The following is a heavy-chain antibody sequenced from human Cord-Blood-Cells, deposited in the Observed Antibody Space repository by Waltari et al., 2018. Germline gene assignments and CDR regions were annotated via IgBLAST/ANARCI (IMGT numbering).Heavy chain of an antibody. Sequence: QVQLQESGPGLVKPSETLSLTCAVSGYSISGGYYWGWIRQPPGKGLEWNGSIYHSGSTYYNPSLKSRVTISVDTSKNQFSLKLSSVTAADTAVYYCARARYSGSDYARELFDYWGQGTLVTVSS. CDR3: ARARYSGSDYARELFDY. CDR2: IYHSGST. D-gene: IGHD1-26*01. J-gene: IGHJ4*02. CDR1: GYSISGGYY. V-gene: IGHV4-38-2*01.